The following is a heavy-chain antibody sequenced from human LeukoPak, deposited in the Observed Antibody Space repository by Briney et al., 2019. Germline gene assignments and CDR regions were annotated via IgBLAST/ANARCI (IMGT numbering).Heavy chain of an antibody. J-gene: IGHJ6*02. CDR2: ISSSGSTI. V-gene: IGHV3-11*01. Sequence: PGGSLRLSCAASGFTFSDYYMSWIRQAPGKGLEWVSYISSSGSTIYYADSVKGRFTISRDNAKNSLYLQMSSLRAEDTAVYYCARDLEQWLETGAYGMDVWGQGTTVTVSS. CDR1: GFTFSDYY. D-gene: IGHD6-19*01. CDR3: ARDLEQWLETGAYGMDV.